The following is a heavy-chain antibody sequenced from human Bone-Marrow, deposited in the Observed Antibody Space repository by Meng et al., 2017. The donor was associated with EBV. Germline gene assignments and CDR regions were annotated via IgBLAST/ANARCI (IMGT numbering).Heavy chain of an antibody. V-gene: IGHV7-4-1*02. CDR2: IHTNTGNP. Sequence: QVELVQSGSEFKKPGASVKVACKASGCTIINCATNWVRQAPGQGLEWMGWIHTNTGNPTYAQGFIGRFVFSLDTSVSTAYLQISSLKPEDTAVYYCATRGRNYYGSGSLDPWGQGTLVTVSS. D-gene: IGHD3-10*01. CDR1: GCTIINCA. J-gene: IGHJ5*02. CDR3: ATRGRNYYGSGSLDP.